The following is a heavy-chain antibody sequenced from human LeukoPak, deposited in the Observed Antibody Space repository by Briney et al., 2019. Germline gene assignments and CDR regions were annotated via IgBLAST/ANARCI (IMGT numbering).Heavy chain of an antibody. CDR3: ARDRSSRTTVTTRCFDL. CDR1: GGSISSYY. D-gene: IGHD4-17*01. J-gene: IGHJ2*01. Sequence: SETLSLTCTVSGGSISSYYWSWIRQPAGKGLEWIGRIYTSGSTNYNPSLKSRVTMSVDTSKNQFSLKLSSVTAADTAVYYCARDRSSRTTVTTRCFDLWGRGTLVTVSS. V-gene: IGHV4-4*07. CDR2: IYTSGST.